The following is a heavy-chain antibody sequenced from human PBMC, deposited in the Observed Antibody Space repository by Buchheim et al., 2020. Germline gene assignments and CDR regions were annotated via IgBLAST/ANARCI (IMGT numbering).Heavy chain of an antibody. Sequence: QVQLVESGGGVVQPGRSLRLSCAASGFTFSSYGMHWVRQAPGKGLEWVAVISYDGSNKYYADPVKGRFTISRDNSKNTLYLQMNSLRAEDTAVYYCAKDKAVAKYYFDYWGQGTL. V-gene: IGHV3-30*18. CDR3: AKDKAVAKYYFDY. CDR2: ISYDGSNK. J-gene: IGHJ4*02. CDR1: GFTFSSYG. D-gene: IGHD6-19*01.